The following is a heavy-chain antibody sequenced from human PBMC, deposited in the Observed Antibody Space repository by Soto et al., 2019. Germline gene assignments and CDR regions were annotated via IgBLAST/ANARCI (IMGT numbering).Heavy chain of an antibody. CDR2: ISTTSTYT. Sequence: GSLRLSCAASGFTFSRYYMNWVRQAPGKGREWVSSISTTSTYTHYADSLKGRFTISRDNAKKLLYLQMDSLRAEDTAVYYCARDDGLSSTNVKAFDIWGQGTKVTVSS. D-gene: IGHD2-2*01. V-gene: IGHV3-21*01. CDR3: ARDDGLSSTNVKAFDI. J-gene: IGHJ3*02. CDR1: GFTFSRYY.